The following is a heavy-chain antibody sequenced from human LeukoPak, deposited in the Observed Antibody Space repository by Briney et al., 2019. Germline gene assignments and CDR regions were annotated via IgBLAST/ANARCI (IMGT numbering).Heavy chain of an antibody. CDR3: AKDPSDIVVVPEVDY. V-gene: IGHV3-30*02. D-gene: IGHD2-2*01. CDR2: IRYDGSNK. CDR1: GFTFSSYG. J-gene: IGHJ4*02. Sequence: GGPLRLSCAASGFTFSSYGMHWVRQAPGKGLEWVAFIRYDGSNKYYADSVKGRFTISRDNSKNTLYLQMNSLRAEDTAVYYCAKDPSDIVVVPEVDYWGQGTLVTVSS.